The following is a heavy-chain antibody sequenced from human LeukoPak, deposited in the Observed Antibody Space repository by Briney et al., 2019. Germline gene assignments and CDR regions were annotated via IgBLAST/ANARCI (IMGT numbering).Heavy chain of an antibody. CDR1: GFTFRNYW. CDR2: VKGDGSFT. J-gene: IGHJ4*02. D-gene: IGHD5-24*01. V-gene: IGHV3-74*01. Sequence: GGSLRLSCAASGFTFRNYWMHWVRQAPGKGLVWVSRVKGDGSFTDYADSVKGRFTISRDNAKNTLYLQMCSLRAEDTAAYYCVRDGDDYNFDYWGQGSLVTVSS. CDR3: VRDGDDYNFDY.